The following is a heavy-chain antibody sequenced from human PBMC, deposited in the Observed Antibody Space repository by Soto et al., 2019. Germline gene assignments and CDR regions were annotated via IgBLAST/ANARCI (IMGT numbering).Heavy chain of an antibody. V-gene: IGHV3-9*01. CDR3: AKAWLGYYYYSMDV. CDR2: ISWNSGSI. CDR1: GFTFDDYA. D-gene: IGHD6-19*01. J-gene: IGHJ6*02. Sequence: EVQLVESGGGLVQPGRSLRLSCAASGFTFDDYAMHWVRQAPGKGLEWVSGISWNSGSIGYADSVKGRFTISRDNAKNSLYLQMNSLRAEDTALYYCAKAWLGYYYYSMDVWGQGTTVTVSS.